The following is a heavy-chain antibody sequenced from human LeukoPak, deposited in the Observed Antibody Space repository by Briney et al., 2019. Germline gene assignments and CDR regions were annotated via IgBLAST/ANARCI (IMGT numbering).Heavy chain of an antibody. CDR3: ARGSGSFSGGFDS. D-gene: IGHD1-26*01. J-gene: IGHJ4*02. Sequence: PGGSLRLSCAASGFTFSSYGMHWVRQTPGKGLEWVAIIWSDGSNKYYADSVKGRFTISRDNSKNTLYLQMNSLRAEDTAVYYCARGSGSFSGGFDSWGQGTLVTVSS. CDR1: GFTFSSYG. V-gene: IGHV3-33*01. CDR2: IWSDGSNK.